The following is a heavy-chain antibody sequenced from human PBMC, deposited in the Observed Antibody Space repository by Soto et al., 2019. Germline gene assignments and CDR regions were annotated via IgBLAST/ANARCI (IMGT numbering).Heavy chain of an antibody. CDR2: ISSSSSYI. D-gene: IGHD2-21*02. V-gene: IGHV3-21*01. CDR3: ARAPWGGDSYGMDV. Sequence: GGSLRLSCAASGFTFSSYSMNWVRQAPGKGLEWASSISSSSSYIYYADSVKGRFTISRDNAKNSLYLQMNSLRAEDTAVYYCARAPWGGDSYGMDVWGQGTTVTVSS. CDR1: GFTFSSYS. J-gene: IGHJ6*02.